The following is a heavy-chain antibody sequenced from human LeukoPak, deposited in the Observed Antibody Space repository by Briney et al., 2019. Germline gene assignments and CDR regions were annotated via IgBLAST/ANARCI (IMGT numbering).Heavy chain of an antibody. CDR1: GFTFSSYG. J-gene: IGHJ4*02. V-gene: IGHV3-30*02. Sequence: GGSLRLSCAASGFTFSSYGIHWVRQAPGKGLEWVAFIRYDGSNKYYTDSVKGRFTISRDNSKNSLYLQMNSLRAEDTAVYYCARDPRDIAAAGSFDYWGQGTLVTVSS. D-gene: IGHD6-13*01. CDR3: ARDPRDIAAAGSFDY. CDR2: IRYDGSNK.